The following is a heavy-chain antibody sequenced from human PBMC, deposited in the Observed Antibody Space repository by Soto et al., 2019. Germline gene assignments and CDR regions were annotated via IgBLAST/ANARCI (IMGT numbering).Heavy chain of an antibody. J-gene: IGHJ4*02. D-gene: IGHD3-10*01. CDR2: IYYMGST. Sequence: QVQLQESGPGLVKPSQTLSLTCTVSGGSITSGGYCWTWIRQHPVKGLEWMGHIYYMGSTSYNPSLKSRVTISIDTSKNQFSLKLTSVTAADTAVYYCARDGDYFGSGSPPLLSRWGQGTLVTVSS. CDR3: ARDGDYFGSGSPPLLSR. V-gene: IGHV4-31*03. CDR1: GGSITSGGYC.